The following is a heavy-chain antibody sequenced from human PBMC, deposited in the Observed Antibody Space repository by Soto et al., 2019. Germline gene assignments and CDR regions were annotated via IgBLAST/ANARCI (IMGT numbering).Heavy chain of an antibody. V-gene: IGHV1-69*01. D-gene: IGHD3-3*01. CDR3: ASYARRITIFGVVTLGWFDP. Sequence: QVQLVQSGAEVKKPGSSVKVSCKASGGTFSSYAISWVRQAPGQGLEWMGGIIPIFGTANYAQKFQGRVTITADESTSTAYMELSSLRSEDTAVYYCASYARRITIFGVVTLGWFDPWGLGTLVTVSS. CDR1: GGTFSSYA. J-gene: IGHJ5*02. CDR2: IIPIFGTA.